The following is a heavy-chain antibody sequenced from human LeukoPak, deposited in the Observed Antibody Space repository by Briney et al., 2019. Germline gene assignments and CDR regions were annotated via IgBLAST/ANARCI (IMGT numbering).Heavy chain of an antibody. CDR2: IYYSGST. V-gene: IGHV4-61*10. CDR1: GDSINSNNYY. Sequence: SETLSLTCTVSGDSINSNNYYWSWIRQPAGKGLEWIGYIYYSGSTNYNPSLKSRVTISVDTSKNQFSLKLSSVTAADTAVYYCARQVRGYSYGYRYYYYMDVWGKGTTVTISS. D-gene: IGHD5-18*01. CDR3: ARQVRGYSYGYRYYYYMDV. J-gene: IGHJ6*03.